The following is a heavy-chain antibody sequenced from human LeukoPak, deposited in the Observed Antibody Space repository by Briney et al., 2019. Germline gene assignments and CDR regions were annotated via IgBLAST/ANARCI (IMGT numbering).Heavy chain of an antibody. D-gene: IGHD5-12*01. Sequence: GGSLRLSCAASGFTFSTYAMTWVRQAPGKGLEWVSSISSSSSYIYYADSVKGRFTISRDNAKNSLYLQMNSLRAEDAAVYYCARAGGGYDPRFDYWGQGTLVTVSS. CDR3: ARAGGGYDPRFDY. CDR2: ISSSSSYI. CDR1: GFTFSTYA. J-gene: IGHJ4*02. V-gene: IGHV3-21*01.